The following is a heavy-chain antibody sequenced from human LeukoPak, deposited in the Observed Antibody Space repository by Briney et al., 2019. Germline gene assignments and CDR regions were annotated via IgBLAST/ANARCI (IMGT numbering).Heavy chain of an antibody. CDR1: GFTLSSDW. J-gene: IGHJ4*02. CDR2: ISSDGTIT. CDR3: ARGAPYFDN. Sequence: GGSLRLSCAASGFTLSSDWMHWVRQTPGKGLVWVSRISSDGTITNYADSVKGRFTISRDNAKNTLYVQMNSLRAEDTAVYYCARGAPYFDNWGQGILVTVSS. V-gene: IGHV3-74*01.